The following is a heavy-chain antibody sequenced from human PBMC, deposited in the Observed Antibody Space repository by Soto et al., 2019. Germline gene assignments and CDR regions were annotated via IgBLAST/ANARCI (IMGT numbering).Heavy chain of an antibody. CDR2: INAGNGNT. CDR3: AGGAYARYYSCGMDV. Sequence: QVQLVQSGAEVKKPGASVKVSCKASGYTFTSYAMHWVRQAPGQRLEWMGWINAGNGNTKYSQKFQGRVTITRDTPANTAYRGRSSLRSEDTAVYYCAGGAYARYYSCGMDVWGQGTTVTVSS. D-gene: IGHD3-16*01. V-gene: IGHV1-3*01. CDR1: GYTFTSYA. J-gene: IGHJ6*02.